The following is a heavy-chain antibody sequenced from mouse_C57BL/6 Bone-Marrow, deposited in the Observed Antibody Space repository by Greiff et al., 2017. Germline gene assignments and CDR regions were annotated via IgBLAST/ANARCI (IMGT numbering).Heavy chain of an antibody. D-gene: IGHD1-1*01. J-gene: IGHJ3*01. Sequence: QVQLQQPGAELVRPGSSVKLSCKASGYTFTSYWMDWVKQRPGQGLEWIGNIYPSDSETNYNQKFKDKATLTVDKSSSTAYMQLSSLTSEGSAVYYCARGAYYGSRGGFAYWGQGTLVTVSA. CDR1: GYTFTSYW. V-gene: IGHV1-61*01. CDR2: IYPSDSET. CDR3: ARGAYYGSRGGFAY.